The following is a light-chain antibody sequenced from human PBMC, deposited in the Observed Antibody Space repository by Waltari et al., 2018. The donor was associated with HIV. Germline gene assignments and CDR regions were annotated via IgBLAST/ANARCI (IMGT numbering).Light chain of an antibody. CDR2: WAS. V-gene: IGKV4-1*01. CDR1: QSVLYGPINKSY. Sequence: DIVLTQSPDSLAVSLGERATINCKSSQSVLYGPINKSYLAWLQQQPGQPPKLLISWASTREAGVPDRLSGSGSGTDFTLTISSLQAEDVAVYYGQQYCNPPPWTFGQGTKVEIK. J-gene: IGKJ1*01. CDR3: QQYCNPPPWT.